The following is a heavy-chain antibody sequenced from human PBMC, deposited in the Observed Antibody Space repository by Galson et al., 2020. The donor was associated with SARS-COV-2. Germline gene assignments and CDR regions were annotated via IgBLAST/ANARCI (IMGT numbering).Heavy chain of an antibody. V-gene: IGHV3-30*01. Sequence: GGSLRLSCAASGFTFSTYAMHWVRQAPGKGLEWVALISSDGNSKFYADSVKGRFTIFRDNSKNTLYPQMDSLRAEDTAVNYCVRDLSTVQYYLPDYWGQGTLVTVSS. CDR1: GFTFSTYA. D-gene: IGHD4-4*01. CDR2: ISSDGNSK. CDR3: VRDLSTVQYYLPDY. J-gene: IGHJ4*02.